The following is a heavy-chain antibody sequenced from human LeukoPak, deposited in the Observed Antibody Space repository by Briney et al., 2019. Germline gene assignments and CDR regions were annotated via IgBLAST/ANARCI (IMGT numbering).Heavy chain of an antibody. Sequence: GGSLRLSCAASGFTGSQNYMSWGRQAPGGGLEWHSLIYADGATHYADSVKGRFTISRDNSKNTVYLEMDSLRPEDTAVYYCARDRAGTKAWVEFDPWGQGTLVTVSS. V-gene: IGHV3-66*02. CDR2: IYADGAT. D-gene: IGHD3-10*01. CDR1: GFTGSQNY. J-gene: IGHJ5*02. CDR3: ARDRAGTKAWVEFDP.